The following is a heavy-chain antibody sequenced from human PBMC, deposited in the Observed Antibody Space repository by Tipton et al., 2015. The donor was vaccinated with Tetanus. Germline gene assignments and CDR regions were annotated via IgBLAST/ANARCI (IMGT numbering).Heavy chain of an antibody. J-gene: IGHJ5*02. CDR3: AKDPASRGWFDP. V-gene: IGHV3-23*01. Sequence: SLRLSCAVSGFTFSNYAMAWVRQAPGKGLEWVSGISVRGSHTYYADPVKGRFSISRDNSKNTVYLQMNSLRDEDTAVYYCAKDPASRGWFDPWGQGTLVSVSS. CDR2: ISVRGSHT. CDR1: GFTFSNYA.